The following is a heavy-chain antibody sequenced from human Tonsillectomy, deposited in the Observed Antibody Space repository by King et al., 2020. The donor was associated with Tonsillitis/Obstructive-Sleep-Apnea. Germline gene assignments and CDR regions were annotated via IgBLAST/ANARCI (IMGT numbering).Heavy chain of an antibody. CDR1: GFTFSSYW. V-gene: IGHV3-7*03. CDR2: IKQDGSEK. J-gene: IGHJ4*02. Sequence: VQLVESGGGLVQPGGSLRLSCAASGFTFSSYWMSWVRQAPGKGLEWVAIIKQDGSEKYYVDSVKGRFTISRDNAKNSLYLQMNSLRAVDTAVYYCARVKDYYDSSGYYPTYYFDYWGQGTLVTVSS. CDR3: ARVKDYYDSSGYYPTYYFDY. D-gene: IGHD3-22*01.